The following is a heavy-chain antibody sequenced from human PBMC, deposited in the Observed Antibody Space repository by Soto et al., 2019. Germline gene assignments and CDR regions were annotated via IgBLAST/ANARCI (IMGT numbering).Heavy chain of an antibody. CDR1: GFTFTNYA. D-gene: IGHD3-16*01. CDR3: AVEMLTLDY. Sequence: QVHLVQSGAEVKKPGASVKVSCKATGFTFTNYAMHWVRLAPGQGLEWMGSINGRNGNTESSQKFHGRVSITSDTSANTAYMELRSLKSEDTALYYCAVEMLTLDYWGQGTLVTVSS. V-gene: IGHV1-3*01. J-gene: IGHJ4*02. CDR2: INGRNGNT.